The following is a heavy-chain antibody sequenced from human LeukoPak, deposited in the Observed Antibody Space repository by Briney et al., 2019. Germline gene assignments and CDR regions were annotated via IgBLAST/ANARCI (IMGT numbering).Heavy chain of an antibody. CDR1: GFTFSSFS. D-gene: IGHD3-22*01. J-gene: IGHJ4*02. CDR2: ISYDGSNK. Sequence: GSLRPSCGAPGFTFSSFSKPWVRQAPGKGLGWVAVISYDGSNKYYADSVKGRFTISRDNSKNTLYLQMNSLRAEDTAVYYCARDVEDSSGYHDYWGQGTLVTVSS. CDR3: ARDVEDSSGYHDY. V-gene: IGHV3-30-3*01.